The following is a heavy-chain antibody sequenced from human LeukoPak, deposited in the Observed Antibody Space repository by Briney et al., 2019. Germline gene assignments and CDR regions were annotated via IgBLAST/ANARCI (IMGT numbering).Heavy chain of an antibody. CDR2: INPNSGGT. D-gene: IGHD6-13*01. J-gene: IGHJ6*03. Sequence: ASVKVSCKASGYTFTDYYMHWVRQAPGQGLEWTGWINPNSGGTNYAQKFQGRVTMTRDTSISTAYMELSRLRSDDTAVYYCARFRVAGGDYYYYMDVWGKGTTVTVSS. CDR3: ARFRVAGGDYYYYMDV. CDR1: GYTFTDYY. V-gene: IGHV1-2*02.